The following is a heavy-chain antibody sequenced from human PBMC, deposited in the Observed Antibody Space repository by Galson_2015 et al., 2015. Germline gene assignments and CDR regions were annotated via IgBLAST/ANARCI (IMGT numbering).Heavy chain of an antibody. CDR2: TYYRSKWYT. CDR3: ARGTGSMGLNY. V-gene: IGHV6-1*01. CDR1: RDSVSNNRTV. Sequence: CAISRDSVSNNRTVWNWIRQSPSRGLEWLGRTYYRSKWYTDYAVSVKSRITINPDTSKNQFSLLLSSVTPEDTAVYYCARGTGSMGLNYWGQGTLVTVSS. J-gene: IGHJ4*02. D-gene: IGHD1-14*01.